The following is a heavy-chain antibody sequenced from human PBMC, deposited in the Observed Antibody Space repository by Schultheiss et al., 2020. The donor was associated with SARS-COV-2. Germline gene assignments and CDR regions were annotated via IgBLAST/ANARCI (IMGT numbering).Heavy chain of an antibody. Sequence: ASVKVSCKVSGYTLTELSMHWVRQAPGQGLEWMGWINPNSGGTNYAQKFQGRVTMTRDTSISTAYMELSRLRSDDTAVYYCARGHLRRGMDVWGQGTTVTVSS. D-gene: IGHD4-17*01. CDR1: GYTLTELS. V-gene: IGHV1-2*02. CDR3: ARGHLRRGMDV. J-gene: IGHJ6*02. CDR2: INPNSGGT.